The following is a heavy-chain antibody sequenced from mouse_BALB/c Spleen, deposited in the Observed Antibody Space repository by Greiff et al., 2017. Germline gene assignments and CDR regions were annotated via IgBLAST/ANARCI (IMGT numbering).Heavy chain of an antibody. CDR1: GFSLTGYG. J-gene: IGHJ4*01. D-gene: IGHD2-12*01. V-gene: IGHV2-6-7*01. CDR3: ASYDGVYAMDY. Sequence: VQLQQSGPGLVAPSQSLSITCTVSGFSLTGYGVNWVRQPPGKGLEWLGMIWGDGSTDYNSALKSRLSISKDNSKSQVFLKMNSLQTDDTARYYCASYDGVYAMDYWGQGTSVTVSS. CDR2: IWGDGST.